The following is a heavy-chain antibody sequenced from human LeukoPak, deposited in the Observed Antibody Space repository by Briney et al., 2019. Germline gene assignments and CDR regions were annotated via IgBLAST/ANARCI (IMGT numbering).Heavy chain of an antibody. V-gene: IGHV3-74*03. Sequence: GGSLRLSCETSGFTLKNYWMSWLRRAPGKGLEWFSRSKYDGSTAMYAESVKGRFTISRDNARGTLYLQMNSLRVDDTAVYYCAKSDWFDPCGRGILVTVSS. CDR2: SKYDGSTA. CDR1: GFTLKNYW. CDR3: AKSDWFDP. J-gene: IGHJ5*02.